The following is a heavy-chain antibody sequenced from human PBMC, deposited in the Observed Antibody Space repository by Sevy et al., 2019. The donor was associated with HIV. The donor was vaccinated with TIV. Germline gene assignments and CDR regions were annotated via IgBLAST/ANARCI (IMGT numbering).Heavy chain of an antibody. D-gene: IGHD6-13*01. J-gene: IGHJ6*04. Sequence: GGSLRLSCAASGFTFSSYWMSWVRQAPGKGLEWVVNIKQDGSEKYYVDSVQGRFTISRDNAKNSLYLQMNSLRAEDTAAHYCARDPQGDSGIYYYYYYGMDVWGEGTTVSVSS. CDR1: GFTFSSYW. CDR2: IKQDGSEK. V-gene: IGHV3-7*01. CDR3: ARDPQGDSGIYYYYYYGMDV.